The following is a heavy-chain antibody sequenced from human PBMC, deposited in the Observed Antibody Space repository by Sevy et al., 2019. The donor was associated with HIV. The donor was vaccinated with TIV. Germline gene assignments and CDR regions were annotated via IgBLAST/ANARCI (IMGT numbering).Heavy chain of an antibody. V-gene: IGHV3-48*03. CDR3: ATTRRDDYNYYYEY. CDR1: GFTFRRYE. CDR2: ISTGGRTI. Sequence: GGSLRLSCEASGFTFRRYEMNWVRQAPGKGLEWLSYISTGGRTIYYIDSVKGRFTISRDNAKNSLHLQMNSLRDEDTAVYYCATTRRDDYNYYYEYWGQGTLVTVSS. D-gene: IGHD4-4*01. J-gene: IGHJ4*02.